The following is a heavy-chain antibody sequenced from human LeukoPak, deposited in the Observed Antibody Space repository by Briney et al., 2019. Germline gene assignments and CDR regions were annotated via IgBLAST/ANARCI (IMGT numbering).Heavy chain of an antibody. CDR1: GGSFRGCY. Sequence: SETLSLTCAVYGGSFRGCYWSWIRQPPGKGLEWIGEINHSGSNNYNPYLKSRITISVDTSKNQFSLKLSSVTAADTAVYYCARGDILTGYSYWGQGTLVTVSS. CDR2: INHSGSN. J-gene: IGHJ4*02. CDR3: ARGDILTGYSY. V-gene: IGHV4-34*01. D-gene: IGHD3-9*01.